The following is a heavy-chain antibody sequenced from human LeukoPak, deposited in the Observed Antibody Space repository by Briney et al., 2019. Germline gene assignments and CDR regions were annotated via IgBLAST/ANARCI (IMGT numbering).Heavy chain of an antibody. CDR3: AKVGLRYYFDY. V-gene: IGHV3-23*01. J-gene: IGHJ4*02. CDR2: ISCSGGST. D-gene: IGHD3-10*01. CDR1: GFTFSSYA. Sequence: GGSLRLSCAASGFTFSSYAMSWVRQAPGKGLEWVSAISCSGGSTYYADSVKGRFTISRNNSKNTLFLQMNSLRAEDTAVYYCAKVGLRYYFDYWGQGTLVTVSS.